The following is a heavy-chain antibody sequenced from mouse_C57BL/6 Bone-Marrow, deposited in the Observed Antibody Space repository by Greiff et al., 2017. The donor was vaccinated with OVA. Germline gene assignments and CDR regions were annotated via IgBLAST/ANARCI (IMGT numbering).Heavy chain of an antibody. V-gene: IGHV1-81*01. CDR1: GYTFTSYG. J-gene: IGHJ1*03. CDR2: IYPRSGST. Sequence: QVQLQQSGAELARPGASVKLSCKASGYTFTSYGISWVKQRTGQGLEWIGEIYPRSGSTYYNEKFKGKATLTADKSSSTAYMELRSLTSEDSAVYFCAKDGSNWYFDVWGTGTTVTVSS. D-gene: IGHD2-3*01. CDR3: AKDGSNWYFDV.